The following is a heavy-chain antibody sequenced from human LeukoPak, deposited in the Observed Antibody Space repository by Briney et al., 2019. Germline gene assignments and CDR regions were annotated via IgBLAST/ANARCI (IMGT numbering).Heavy chain of an antibody. V-gene: IGHV3-9*01. CDR3: ARVLYGMDV. J-gene: IGHJ6*02. Sequence: GGSLRLSCAASGFSFDDYAMHWVRQAPGKGLEWVSGITWNSGSIGYADSVRGRFTISRDNARNSLYLQMNSLRAEDTAVYYCARVLYGMDVWGQGTTATVSS. CDR2: ITWNSGSI. CDR1: GFSFDDYA.